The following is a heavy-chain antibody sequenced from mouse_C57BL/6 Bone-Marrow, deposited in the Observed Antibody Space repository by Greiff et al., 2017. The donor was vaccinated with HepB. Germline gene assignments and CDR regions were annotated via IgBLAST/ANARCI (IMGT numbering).Heavy chain of an antibody. CDR3: ARGLYGYWYFDV. Sequence: EVQRVESEGGLVQPGRSMKLSCTASGFTFSDYYMAWVRQVPEKGLEWVANINYDGSSTYYLDSLKSRFIISRDNAKNILYLQMSSLKSEDTATYYCARGLYGYWYFDVRGTGTTVTVSS. CDR2: INYDGSST. J-gene: IGHJ1*03. CDR1: GFTFSDYY. V-gene: IGHV5-16*01. D-gene: IGHD2-10*02.